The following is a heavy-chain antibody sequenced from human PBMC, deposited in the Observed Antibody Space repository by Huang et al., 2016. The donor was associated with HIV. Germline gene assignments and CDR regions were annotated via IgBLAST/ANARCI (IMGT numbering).Heavy chain of an antibody. Sequence: QVQLVDSGGGVVQPGRSLRLSCAASGFTFSTYGMHWVRQAPRKGLEWVAVISNDGSNKYYADAVKGRFTNSRDNSQNTLFLQMNSLRPEDTAVYYCAKVRDDYGDYYFDYWGQGTLVTVSS. CDR3: AKVRDDYGDYYFDY. J-gene: IGHJ4*02. V-gene: IGHV3-30*18. D-gene: IGHD4-17*01. CDR2: ISNDGSNK. CDR1: GFTFSTYG.